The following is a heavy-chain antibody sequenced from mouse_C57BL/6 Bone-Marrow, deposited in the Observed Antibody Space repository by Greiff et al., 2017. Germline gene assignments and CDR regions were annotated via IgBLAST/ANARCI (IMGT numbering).Heavy chain of an antibody. Sequence: EVKLMESGGGLVKPGGSLKLSCAASGFTFSSYAMSWVRQTPEKRLEWVATISDGGSYTYYPDNVKGRFTISRDNAKNNLYLQMSHLKSEDTAMYYCATVLLYYYSIDYWGQGTSVTVSS. V-gene: IGHV5-4*03. CDR2: ISDGGSYT. CDR1: GFTFSSYA. CDR3: ATVLLYYYSIDY. J-gene: IGHJ4*01.